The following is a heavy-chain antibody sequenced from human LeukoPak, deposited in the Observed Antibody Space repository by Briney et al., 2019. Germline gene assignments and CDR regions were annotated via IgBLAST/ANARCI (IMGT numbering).Heavy chain of an antibody. V-gene: IGHV3-48*03. CDR1: GFTFSSYE. CDR3: AAAYYYDSSGYYYDY. D-gene: IGHD3-22*01. Sequence: GGSLRLSCAASGFTFSSYEMNWVRQAPGKGLEWVSYISSSGSTIYYADSVKGRFTISRDNAKNTLYLQMNSRRAEDTAVYYCAAAYYYDSSGYYYDYWGQGTLVTVSS. CDR2: ISSSGSTI. J-gene: IGHJ4*02.